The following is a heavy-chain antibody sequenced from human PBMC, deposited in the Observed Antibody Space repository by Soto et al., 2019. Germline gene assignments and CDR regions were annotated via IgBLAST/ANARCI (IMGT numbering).Heavy chain of an antibody. CDR1: GFTFSSYA. CDR3: AKDITVAGTGGLLDY. V-gene: IGHV3-23*01. CDR2: ISGSGGST. J-gene: IGHJ4*02. D-gene: IGHD6-19*01. Sequence: PGGSLRLSCAASGFTFSSYAMSWVRQAPGKGLEWVSAISGSGGSTYYADSVKGRFTISRDNSKNTLYLQMNSLRAEDTAVYYCAKDITVAGTGGLLDYWGQGTLVTVSS.